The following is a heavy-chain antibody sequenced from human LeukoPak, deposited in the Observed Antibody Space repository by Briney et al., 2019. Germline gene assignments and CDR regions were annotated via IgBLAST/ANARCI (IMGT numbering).Heavy chain of an antibody. CDR3: AREEQAVSTDY. D-gene: IGHD1/OR15-1a*01. CDR1: GFVFNSYS. V-gene: IGHV3-64*01. CDR2: IRNDGGRT. J-gene: IGHJ4*02. Sequence: GGSLRLSCAATGFVFNSYSMHWVRQAPGKGLECVSAIRNDGGRTYYANSVRGRFTISRDNSKNTLYLQMDSLTAEDTAFYYCAREEQAVSTDYWGQGTLVTVSS.